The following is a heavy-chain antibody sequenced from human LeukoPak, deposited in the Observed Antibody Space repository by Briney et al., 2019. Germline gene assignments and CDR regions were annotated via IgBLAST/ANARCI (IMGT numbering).Heavy chain of an antibody. CDR3: ARPVSGYFYGLDV. CDR2: ISGSSSSK. J-gene: IGHJ6*02. Sequence: GGSLRLSCAASGFIFSSYSMNWVRQAPGKGLEWVSYISGSSSSKYYADSVKGRFTISRDNAKNSLFLQMNSLRVEDTALYYCARPVSGYFYGLDVWGQGTTVTVSS. V-gene: IGHV3-48*04. CDR1: GFIFSSYS.